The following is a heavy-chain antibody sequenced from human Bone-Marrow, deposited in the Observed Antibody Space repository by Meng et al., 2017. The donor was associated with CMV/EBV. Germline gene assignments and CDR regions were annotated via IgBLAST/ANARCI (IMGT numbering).Heavy chain of an antibody. CDR3: ARTGNWNYVNWFDP. D-gene: IGHD1-20*01. J-gene: IGHJ5*02. CDR2: INPNSGGT. V-gene: IGHV1-2*02. CDR1: GYTFTSYG. Sequence: ASVKVSCKASGYTFTSYGISWVRQAPGQGLEWMGWINPNSGGTNYAQKFQGRVTMTRDTSISTAYMELSRLRSDDTAVYYCARTGNWNYVNWFDPWGQGTLVTVSS.